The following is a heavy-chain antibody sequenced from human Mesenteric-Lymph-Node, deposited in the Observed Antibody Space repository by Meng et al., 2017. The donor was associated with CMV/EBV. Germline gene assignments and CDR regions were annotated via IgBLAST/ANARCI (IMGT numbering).Heavy chain of an antibody. CDR1: GFTFRNDW. J-gene: IGHJ4*02. CDR3: ARWVNYESLEH. D-gene: IGHD3-22*01. Sequence: GESLKISCAASGFTFRNDWMSWVRQAPGKGLEWVANIKEDGSETYYVDSVEGRFIISRDNTKNSLHLQVNNLRAEDAAVYYCARWVNYESLEHWGQGTLVTVSS. V-gene: IGHV3-7*01. CDR2: IKEDGSET.